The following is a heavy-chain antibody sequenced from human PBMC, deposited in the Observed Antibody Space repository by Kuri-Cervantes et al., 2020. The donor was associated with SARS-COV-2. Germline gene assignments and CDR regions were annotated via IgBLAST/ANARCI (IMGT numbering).Heavy chain of an antibody. Sequence: SETLSLTCAVSGYSISSGYYWGWIRQPPGKGLEWIGSIYHSGSTYYNPSLKSRVTISVDTSKNQFSLKLSSVTAADTAVYYCASQYYDFWSGYCHWFDPWGQGTRVTVSS. D-gene: IGHD3-3*01. J-gene: IGHJ5*02. CDR1: GYSISSGYY. CDR3: ASQYYDFWSGYCHWFDP. V-gene: IGHV4-38-2*01. CDR2: IYHSGST.